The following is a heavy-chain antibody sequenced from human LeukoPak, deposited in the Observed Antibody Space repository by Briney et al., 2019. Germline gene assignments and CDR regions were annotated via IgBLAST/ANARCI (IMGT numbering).Heavy chain of an antibody. Sequence: GGSLRLSCVASGFTLSSYSMSWVRQAPGKGLEWVSAISSRSDSIYYADSVKGRFIISRDNAKNTLDLQMNSLRAEDTAVYYCAKDGSITAAGGFDPWGQGTLVTVSS. V-gene: IGHV3-21*01. CDR1: GFTLSSYS. CDR2: ISSRSDSI. J-gene: IGHJ5*02. CDR3: AKDGSITAAGGFDP. D-gene: IGHD6-13*01.